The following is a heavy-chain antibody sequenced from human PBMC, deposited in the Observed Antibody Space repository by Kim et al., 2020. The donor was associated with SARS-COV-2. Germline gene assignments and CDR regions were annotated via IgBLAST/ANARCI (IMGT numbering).Heavy chain of an antibody. J-gene: IGHJ4*02. D-gene: IGHD2-2*01. Sequence: GGSLRLSCVASGFIFHTYAMHWARQTPGKGLEYVSAISSNGFDTYYADSVRGRFTISRDNSKNTLFLQMGSLRPEDMGVYYCAREGRHCSGTACYVFDYWGQRTLVTVSS. CDR1: GFIFHTYA. V-gene: IGHV3-64*02. CDR2: ISSNGFDT. CDR3: AREGRHCSGTACYVFDY.